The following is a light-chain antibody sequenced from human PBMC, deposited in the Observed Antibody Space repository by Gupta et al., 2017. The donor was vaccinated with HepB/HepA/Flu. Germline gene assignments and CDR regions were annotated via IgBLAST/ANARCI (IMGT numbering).Light chain of an antibody. CDR3: FSFTSSSTWV. V-gene: IGLV2-14*03. J-gene: IGLJ3*02. Sequence: QSALTQPASMSGSPGQSITISCTGTSSDVGGYNYVSWYQQHPGKAPKLMIYDVSNRPSGVSNRFSGSKSGNTASLIISGRQAEDEADYYCFSFTSSSTWVFGGGTKLTVL. CDR2: DVS. CDR1: SSDVGGYNY.